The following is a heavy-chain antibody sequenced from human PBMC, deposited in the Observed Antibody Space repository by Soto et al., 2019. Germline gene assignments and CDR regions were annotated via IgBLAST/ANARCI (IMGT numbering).Heavy chain of an antibody. Sequence: QPGGSLRLSCAASGFTFSSYDMHWVRQVTGKGLEWVSAIGTAGDTYYPGSVKGRFTISRENAKNSLYLQMNSLRAGDTAVYYCARGGRYRYHDSFDFCCQGPLVTVSS. D-gene: IGHD5-18*01. J-gene: IGHJ5*01. CDR1: GFTFSSYD. V-gene: IGHV3-13*01. CDR3: ARGGRYRYHDSFDF. CDR2: IGTAGDT.